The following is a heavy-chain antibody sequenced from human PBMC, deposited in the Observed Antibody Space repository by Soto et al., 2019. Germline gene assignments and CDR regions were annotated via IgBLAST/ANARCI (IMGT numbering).Heavy chain of an antibody. Sequence: SETLSLTCTVSGGSISSSIYYWGWIRQPPGKGLEWIGSIYYSGSTYYNPSLKSRVTISVDTSKNQFSLKLSSVTAADTAVYYCASPKIAFYNWFDPWGQGTLVTV. V-gene: IGHV4-39*01. J-gene: IGHJ5*02. CDR2: IYYSGST. CDR1: GGSISSSIYY. CDR3: ASPKIAFYNWFDP. D-gene: IGHD3-3*02.